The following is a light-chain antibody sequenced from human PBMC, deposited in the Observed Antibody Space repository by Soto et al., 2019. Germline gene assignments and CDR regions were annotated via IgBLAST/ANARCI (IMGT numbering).Light chain of an antibody. V-gene: IGKV1-39*01. CDR3: HQTSNIPFT. J-gene: IGKJ4*01. CDR1: QNIRRY. CDR2: ATS. Sequence: DIQMTQSPSSLSASVGDRVTITCRASQNIRRYLNWYQQKQGKAPKLLIYATSSLQSGVPSRFSGSGSGADFTLTISSLQPEDFATYYCHQTSNIPFTLGGGTKVEN.